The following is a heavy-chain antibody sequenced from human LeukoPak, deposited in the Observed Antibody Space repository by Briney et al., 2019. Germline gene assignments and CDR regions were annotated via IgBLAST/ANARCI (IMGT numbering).Heavy chain of an antibody. J-gene: IGHJ4*02. CDR1: GGSISGYY. CDR2: INHSGST. V-gene: IGHV4-34*01. D-gene: IGHD1-26*01. CDR3: ARGPYSGSYFLDY. Sequence: PSETLSLTCAVYGGSISGYYWIWIRQPPGKGLEWIGEINHSGSTNYNPSLKSRVTISVDTSKNQFSLKLSSVTAADTAVYYCARGPYSGSYFLDYWGQGTLVTVSS.